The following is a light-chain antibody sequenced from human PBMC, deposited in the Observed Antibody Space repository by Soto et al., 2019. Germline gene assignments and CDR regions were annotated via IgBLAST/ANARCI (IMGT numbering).Light chain of an antibody. Sequence: QSALTQPASVSGSPGQSITISCTGTSSDVGSYNLVSWYQQHPGQAPKLMIYEVSKRPSGVSNRFSGSKSGNTASLTISGLQAEDEADYYRCSYAGSSTPLYVSGTGTKVTVL. CDR1: SSDVGSYNL. CDR3: CSYAGSSTPLYV. CDR2: EVS. J-gene: IGLJ1*01. V-gene: IGLV2-23*02.